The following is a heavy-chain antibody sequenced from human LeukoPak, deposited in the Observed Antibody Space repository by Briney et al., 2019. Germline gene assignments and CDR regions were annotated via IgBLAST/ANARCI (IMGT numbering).Heavy chain of an antibody. CDR2: ISAYNGNT. Sequence: ASVKVSCKASGYTFTSYGNSWVRQAPGQGLEWMGWISAYNGNTNYAQKLQGRVTMTTDTSTSTAYMELRSLRSDDTAVYYCARAYYDFWSGYNPTDAFDIWGQGTMVTVSS. J-gene: IGHJ3*02. D-gene: IGHD3-3*01. CDR1: GYTFTSYG. CDR3: ARAYYDFWSGYNPTDAFDI. V-gene: IGHV1-18*01.